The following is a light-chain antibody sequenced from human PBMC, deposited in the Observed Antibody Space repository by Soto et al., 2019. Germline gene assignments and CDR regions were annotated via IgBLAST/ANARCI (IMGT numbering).Light chain of an antibody. J-gene: IGLJ2*01. CDR3: QSYDSSLSGVV. V-gene: IGLV1-40*01. CDR1: SSNIGAGYD. Sequence: QSVLTQPPSVSGAPGQRVTISCTGSSSNIGAGYDVLWYQQLPGTAPKLLIYGNNNRPSGVPDRFSGSKSGTSASLAITGLQAEDEADYYCQSYDSSLSGVVFGGGTKLTV. CDR2: GNN.